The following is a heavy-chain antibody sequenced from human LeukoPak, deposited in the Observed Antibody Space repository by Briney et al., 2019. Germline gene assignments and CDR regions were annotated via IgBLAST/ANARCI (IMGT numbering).Heavy chain of an antibody. Sequence: PSETLSLTCTVSGGSISSSSYYWGWIRQPPGKGLEWIGSIYYSGSTYYNPSLKSRVTISVDTSKNQFSLKLSSVTAADTAVYYCASHRVGATAFCYFDYWGQGTLVTVSS. CDR2: IYYSGST. D-gene: IGHD1-26*01. CDR1: GGSISSSSYY. J-gene: IGHJ4*02. V-gene: IGHV4-39*01. CDR3: ASHRVGATAFCYFDY.